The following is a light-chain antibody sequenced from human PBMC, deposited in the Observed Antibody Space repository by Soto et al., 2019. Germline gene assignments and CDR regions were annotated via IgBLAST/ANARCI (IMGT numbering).Light chain of an antibody. Sequence: QSALTQPASVSGSPGQSITISCTGTSSDVGTYNLVSWYQQHPGKAPKLMIYEGSKRPSGVSNRLSGSKSGNTASLTIPGLQAEDEADYYCCSYAGSRTLVFGGGTKLTVL. V-gene: IGLV2-23*01. CDR2: EGS. CDR1: SSDVGTYNL. J-gene: IGLJ2*01. CDR3: CSYAGSRTLV.